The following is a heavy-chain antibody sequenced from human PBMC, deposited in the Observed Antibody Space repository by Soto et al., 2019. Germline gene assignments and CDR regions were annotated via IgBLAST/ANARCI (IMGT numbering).Heavy chain of an antibody. CDR1: GYTFTTYP. CDR3: ARGLTMVRVLIFDAFAM. D-gene: IGHD3-10*01. Sequence: QVQLVQSGAEVKKPGASVKVSCKTSGYTFTTYPMHWVRQAPGQRLEWMGWINAGNGNTKYSQKSQGRVTITRDTSXTXXYMELTSLRSEDTAVYYCARGLTMVRVLIFDAFAMWGQGTMVTVSS. J-gene: IGHJ3*02. V-gene: IGHV1-3*01. CDR2: INAGNGNT.